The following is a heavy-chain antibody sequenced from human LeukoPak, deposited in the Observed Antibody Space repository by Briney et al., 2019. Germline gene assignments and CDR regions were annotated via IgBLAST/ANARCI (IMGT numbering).Heavy chain of an antibody. Sequence: SETLSLTCTVSGGSISSSSYYWGWIRQPPGTGLEWIGSIYYSGSTYYNPSLKSRVTISVDASKNQFSLKLSSVTAADTAVYYCAIYYYDSSGYQGFDYWGQGTLVTVSS. CDR2: IYYSGST. J-gene: IGHJ4*02. CDR1: GGSISSSSYY. V-gene: IGHV4-39*01. CDR3: AIYYYDSSGYQGFDY. D-gene: IGHD3-22*01.